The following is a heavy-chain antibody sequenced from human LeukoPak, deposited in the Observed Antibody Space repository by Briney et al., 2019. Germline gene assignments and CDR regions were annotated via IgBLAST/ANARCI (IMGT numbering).Heavy chain of an antibody. CDR2: ISGSGGST. Sequence: GGSLRLSCAASGFTFSSYAMSWVRQAPGKGLEWVSAISGSGGSTYYADSVKGRFTISRDNSKNTLYLQMISLRAEDTAVYYCARGYSYGLEAYFDYWGQGTLVTVSS. D-gene: IGHD5-18*01. CDR1: GFTFSSYA. J-gene: IGHJ4*02. CDR3: ARGYSYGLEAYFDY. V-gene: IGHV3-23*01.